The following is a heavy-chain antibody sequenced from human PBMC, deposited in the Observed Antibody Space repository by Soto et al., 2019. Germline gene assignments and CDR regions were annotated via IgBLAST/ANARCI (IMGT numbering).Heavy chain of an antibody. CDR3: ARNGYCISTSCYSDYYYGMDV. D-gene: IGHD2-2*02. V-gene: IGHV4-59*01. CDR2: LYNSGST. Sequence: SETLSLTCTVSGASISRYYWRWIRQSPGKGLEWIGYLYNSGSTIYNPSLKSRVTISVDASRNQFSLKMNSVTAADTAVYYCARNGYCISTSCYSDYYYGMDVWGQGTTVTVSS. CDR1: GASISRYY. J-gene: IGHJ6*02.